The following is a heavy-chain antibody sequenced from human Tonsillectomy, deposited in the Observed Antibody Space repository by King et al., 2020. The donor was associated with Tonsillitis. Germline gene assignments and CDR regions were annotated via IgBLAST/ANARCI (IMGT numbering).Heavy chain of an antibody. CDR1: GFTFSSYA. CDR3: ARVPNLGERYYYYYYMDV. D-gene: IGHD3-16*01. Sequence: VQLVESGGGLVQPGGSLRLSCAASGFTFSSYAMHWVRQAPGKGLEYVAAISSNGGSTYYANSVKGRFTISRDNSKNTLYLQMGSLRAEDMAVYYCARVPNLGERYYYYYYMDVWGKGTTVTVSS. CDR2: ISSNGGST. J-gene: IGHJ6*03. V-gene: IGHV3-64*01.